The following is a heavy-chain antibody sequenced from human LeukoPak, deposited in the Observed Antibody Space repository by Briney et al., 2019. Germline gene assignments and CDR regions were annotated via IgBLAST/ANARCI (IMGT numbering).Heavy chain of an antibody. CDR1: GFTFSEYS. V-gene: IGHV3-64*01. D-gene: IGHD1-26*01. J-gene: IGHJ6*02. CDR3: AKDREPGHNDMDV. Sequence: GGSLRLSCAASGFTFSEYSMHWVRQAPGKGLEYVSAISTNGGSTYYANSVKGRFTISRDNSKNTLYLQMNSLRAEDTAVYYCAKDREPGHNDMDVWGQGTTVTVSS. CDR2: ISTNGGST.